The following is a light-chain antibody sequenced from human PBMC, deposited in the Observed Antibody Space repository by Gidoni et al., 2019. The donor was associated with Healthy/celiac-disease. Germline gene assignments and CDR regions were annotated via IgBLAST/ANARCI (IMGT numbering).Light chain of an antibody. Sequence: DIQMTQSPSSLSASVGGRVTITCQASQDISNYLNWYQQKPGKAPKLLIYDASNLETGVPSRFSGSGSGTDFTFTISSLQPEDIATYYCQQYDNLPCSFGQGTKLEIK. V-gene: IGKV1-33*01. J-gene: IGKJ2*04. CDR2: DAS. CDR1: QDISNY. CDR3: QQYDNLPCS.